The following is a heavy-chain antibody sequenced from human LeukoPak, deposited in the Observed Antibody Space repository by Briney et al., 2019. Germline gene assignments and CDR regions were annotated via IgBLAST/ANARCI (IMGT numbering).Heavy chain of an antibody. J-gene: IGHJ3*02. D-gene: IGHD3-9*01. CDR1: GGTFSNYG. Sequence: SVKVSCKASGGTFSNYGISWVRQAPGQGLEWMGGIIPIFGTANYAQKFQGRVTITADESTSTAYMELSSLRSEDTAVYYCARDLRRADFDWLPADFDIWGQGTMVTVSS. CDR2: IIPIFGTA. V-gene: IGHV1-69*13. CDR3: ARDLRRADFDWLPADFDI.